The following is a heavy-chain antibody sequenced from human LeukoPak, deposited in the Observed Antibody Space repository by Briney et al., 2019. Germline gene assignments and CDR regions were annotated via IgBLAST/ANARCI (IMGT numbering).Heavy chain of an antibody. V-gene: IGHV4-34*01. D-gene: IGHD6-19*01. Sequence: SETLSLTCAVYGGSFSGYYWSWIRQPPGKGLEWIGEINHSGSTNYNPSLKSRVTISVDTSKNQFSLKLSSVTAADTAVFHCARGGLYSSGWYFDIWGQGTLVTVSS. CDR2: INHSGST. CDR3: ARGGLYSSGWYFDI. J-gene: IGHJ2*01. CDR1: GGSFSGYY.